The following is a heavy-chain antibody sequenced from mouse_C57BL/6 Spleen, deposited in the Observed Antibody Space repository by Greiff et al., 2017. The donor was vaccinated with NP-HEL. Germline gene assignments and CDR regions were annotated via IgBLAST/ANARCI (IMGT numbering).Heavy chain of an antibody. D-gene: IGHD2-4*01. CDR1: GFNIKNTY. Sequence: EVQLQQSVAELVRPGASVKLSCTASGFNIKNTYMHWVKQRPEQGLEWIGRIDPANGNTTYAPKFKGKATLTADTSSNTAYQQRSSLTSEDTAIYYCARKGGFYYDYDGGTFDYRGKGTTLTVSS. CDR2: IDPANGNT. CDR3: ARKGGFYYDYDGGTFDY. J-gene: IGHJ2*01. V-gene: IGHV14-3*01.